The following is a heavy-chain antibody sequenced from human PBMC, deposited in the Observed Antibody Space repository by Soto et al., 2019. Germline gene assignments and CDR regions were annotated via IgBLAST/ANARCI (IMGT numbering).Heavy chain of an antibody. D-gene: IGHD3-10*01. Sequence: GGSLRLSCAASGFTFSTYWMSWVRQAPGKGLEWVAQIKQEGSEKDYVDSVKGRFTISRDNAKNSLYLQMNSLRAEDTAVYYCARDFYYGLGHWGQGTLVTVSS. CDR1: GFTFSTYW. CDR2: IKQEGSEK. CDR3: ARDFYYGLGH. V-gene: IGHV3-7*01. J-gene: IGHJ4*02.